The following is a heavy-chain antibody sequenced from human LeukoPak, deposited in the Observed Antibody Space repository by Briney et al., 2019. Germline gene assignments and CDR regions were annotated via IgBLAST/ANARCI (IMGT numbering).Heavy chain of an antibody. J-gene: IGHJ4*02. CDR1: GGSISSGSYY. V-gene: IGHV4-61*01. CDR3: ARSGYSSGWSFDY. D-gene: IGHD6-19*01. Sequence: PSQTLSLTCTVSGGSISSGSYYWSWIRQPPGKGLEWIGYIYYSGTTNYNPSLERRVTISVDTSKSQFSLKLTSVTAADTAVYYCARSGYSSGWSFDYWGQGTLVTVSS. CDR2: IYYSGTT.